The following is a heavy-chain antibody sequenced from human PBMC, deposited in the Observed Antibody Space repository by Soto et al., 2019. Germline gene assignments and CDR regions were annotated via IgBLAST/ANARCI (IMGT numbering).Heavy chain of an antibody. D-gene: IGHD1-7*01. V-gene: IGHV3-48*03. CDR3: ARDPDPGTSSY. Sequence: PGGSLRLSCAASGFTFSSYEMNWVRQAPGKGLEWVSYISSSGRTMYYADSVKGRFTISRDNAKNSLYLQMNSLRADDTAVYYCARDPDPGTSSYWGQGTLVTVSS. CDR1: GFTFSSYE. J-gene: IGHJ4*02. CDR2: ISSSGRTM.